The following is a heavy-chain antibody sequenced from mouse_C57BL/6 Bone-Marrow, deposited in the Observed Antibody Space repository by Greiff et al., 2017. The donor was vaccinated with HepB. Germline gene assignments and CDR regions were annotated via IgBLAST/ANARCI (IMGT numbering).Heavy chain of an antibody. J-gene: IGHJ4*01. Sequence: EVQRVESGGGLVQPKGSLKLSCAASGFSFNTYAMNWVRQAPGKGLEWVARIRSKSNNYATYYADSVKDRFTISRDDSESMLYLQMNNLKTEDTAMYYCVRPLYYGQYYAMDYWGQGTSVTVSS. CDR1: GFSFNTYA. V-gene: IGHV10-1*01. D-gene: IGHD2-1*01. CDR3: VRPLYYGQYYAMDY. CDR2: IRSKSNNYAT.